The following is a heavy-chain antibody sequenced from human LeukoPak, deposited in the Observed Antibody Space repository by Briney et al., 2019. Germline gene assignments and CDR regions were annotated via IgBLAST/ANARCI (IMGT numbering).Heavy chain of an antibody. CDR1: GGSINSSSYY. J-gene: IGHJ4*02. V-gene: IGHV4-39*01. CDR3: ASRLRSLVVVPAAMDY. Sequence: SETLSLTCTVSGGSINSSSYYWGWIRQPPGKGLEWIGSIYYSGSTYYNPSLKSRVTISVDTSKNQFSLKLSSVTAADTAVYYCASRLRSLVVVPAAMDYWGQGTLVTVSS. D-gene: IGHD2-2*01. CDR2: IYYSGST.